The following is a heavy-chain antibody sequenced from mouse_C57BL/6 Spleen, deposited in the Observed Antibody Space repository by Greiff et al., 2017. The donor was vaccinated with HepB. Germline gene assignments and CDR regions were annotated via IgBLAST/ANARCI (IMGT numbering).Heavy chain of an antibody. CDR2: VYPYNGGT. V-gene: IGHV1-36*01. CDR3: ARGPYYGSSYYFDY. D-gene: IGHD1-1*01. J-gene: IGHJ2*01. CDR1: GFTFTDYY. Sequence: EVHLVESGPVLVKPGPSVKISCKASGFTFTDYYMHWVKQSHGKSLEWIGLVYPYNGGTSYNQKFKGKATLTVDTSSSTAYMELNSLTSEDSAVYYCARGPYYGSSYYFDYWGQGTTLTVSS.